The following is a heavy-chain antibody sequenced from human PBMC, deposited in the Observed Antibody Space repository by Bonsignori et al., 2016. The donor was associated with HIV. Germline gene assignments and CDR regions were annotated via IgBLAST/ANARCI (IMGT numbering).Heavy chain of an antibody. Sequence: WIRQPPGKGLEWVSGISWNSGSIGYADSVKGRFTISRDNAKNSLYLQMNSLRAEDTALYYCAKDLWLVYDAFDIWGQGTMVTVSS. J-gene: IGHJ3*02. D-gene: IGHD6-19*01. V-gene: IGHV3-9*01. CDR3: AKDLWLVYDAFDI. CDR2: ISWNSGSI.